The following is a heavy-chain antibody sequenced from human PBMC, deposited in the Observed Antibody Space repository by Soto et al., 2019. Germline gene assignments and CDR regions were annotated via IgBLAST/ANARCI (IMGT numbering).Heavy chain of an antibody. CDR3: ASSDSSSYYSGFDP. CDR2: IIPIFGTA. Sequence: GASVKVSCKASGGTFSSYAISWVRQAPGQGLEWMGGIIPIFGTANYAQKFQGRVTITADKSTSTAYMELSSLRSEDTAVYYCASSDSSSYYSGFDPWGQGTLVTVSS. J-gene: IGHJ5*02. D-gene: IGHD3-22*01. V-gene: IGHV1-69*06. CDR1: GGTFSSYA.